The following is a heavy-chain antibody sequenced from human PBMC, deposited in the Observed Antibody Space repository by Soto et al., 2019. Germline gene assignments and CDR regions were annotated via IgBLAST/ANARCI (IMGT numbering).Heavy chain of an antibody. Sequence: SDTLSLTCSVSDDSIDIDKYYWGWIHHPPGKGLEWIGSIYYRGNAYYNPSLQTRVTISLDKSKSQFSLKLNSVTAADSAVYFCARLEGRATISYYFDFWGPGALVTVSS. CDR3: ARLEGRATISYYFDF. V-gene: IGHV4-39*01. J-gene: IGHJ4*02. CDR1: DDSIDIDKYY. CDR2: IYYRGNA. D-gene: IGHD5-12*01.